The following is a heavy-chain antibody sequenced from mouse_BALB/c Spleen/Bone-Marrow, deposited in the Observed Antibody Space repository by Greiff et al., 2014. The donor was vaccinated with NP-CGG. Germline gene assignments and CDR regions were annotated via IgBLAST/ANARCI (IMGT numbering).Heavy chain of an antibody. V-gene: IGHV14-3*02. CDR2: IDPADGNT. CDR3: AMGDYEAY. D-gene: IGHD2-4*01. CDR1: GFNIKDTY. Sequence: VQLKESGAELVKPGASVKLSCTASGFNIKDTYMHWVKQRPEQGLEWIGRIDPADGNTKYDPKFQGKATITADTSSNTAYMQLSSLTSEDSAVYYCAMGDYEAYWGQGTLVTVSA. J-gene: IGHJ3*01.